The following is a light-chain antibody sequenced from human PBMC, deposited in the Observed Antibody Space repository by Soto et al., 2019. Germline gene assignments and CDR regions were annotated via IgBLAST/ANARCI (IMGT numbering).Light chain of an antibody. J-gene: IGLJ1*01. CDR2: EVS. Sequence: QSALAQPASVSGSPGQSITISCSGSSIDVGDNNYVSWYQHHPGKAPKLIIYEVSNRPSGVSNRFSGSSSDNTASLTISGLLPDDEADYYCSSYTTSSTPYYVFGTGTKLTVL. CDR1: SIDVGDNNY. CDR3: SSYTTSSTPYYV. V-gene: IGLV2-14*01.